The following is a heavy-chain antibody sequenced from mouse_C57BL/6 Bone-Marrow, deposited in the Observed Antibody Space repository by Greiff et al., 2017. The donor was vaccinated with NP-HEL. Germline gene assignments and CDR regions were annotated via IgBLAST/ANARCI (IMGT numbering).Heavy chain of an antibody. V-gene: IGHV1-55*01. J-gene: IGHJ4*01. Sequence: QVQLQQPGAELVKPGASVKMSCKASGYTFTSYWITWVKQRPGQGLEWIGDIYPGSGSTNYNEKFKSKATLTVDTSSSTAYMQLSSLTSEDSAVYYCARYESGGLPLYAMDYWGQGTSVTVSS. CDR1: GYTFTSYW. CDR3: ARYESGGLPLYAMDY. D-gene: IGHD2-4*01. CDR2: IYPGSGST.